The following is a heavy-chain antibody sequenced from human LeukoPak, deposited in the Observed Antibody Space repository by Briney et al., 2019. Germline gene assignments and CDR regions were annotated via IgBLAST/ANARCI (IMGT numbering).Heavy chain of an antibody. D-gene: IGHD5-24*01. V-gene: IGHV3-7*01. Sequence: GGSLRLSCVGSGFTFRSHWVNWVRQSPGKGLEWVANIKPDGIDKYYVDSARGRFTVSRDNAKNSAFLQMNRLSAEDTAIYYCATISAQTFDIWGQGTLVSVSS. CDR1: GFTFRSHW. CDR3: ATISAQTFDI. CDR2: IKPDGIDK. J-gene: IGHJ3*02.